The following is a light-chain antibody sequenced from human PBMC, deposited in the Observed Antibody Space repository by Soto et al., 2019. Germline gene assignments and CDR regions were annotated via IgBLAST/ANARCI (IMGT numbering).Light chain of an antibody. CDR3: LSYADTAYV. J-gene: IGLJ1*01. CDR1: SSDIDVYDL. CDR2: EVS. Sequence: QSALTQPASVSGSPGQSITISCTGTSSDIDVYDLVSWYRQYPGKAPKLMIYEVSERPSGVPDRFSGSKSGNTAFLTVSGLQAEDEADYYCLSYADTAYVFGTGTKLTVL. V-gene: IGLV2-8*01.